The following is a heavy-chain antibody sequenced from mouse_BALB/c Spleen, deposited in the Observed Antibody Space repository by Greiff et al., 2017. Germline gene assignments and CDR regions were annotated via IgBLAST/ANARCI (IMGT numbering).Heavy chain of an antibody. Sequence: QVQLQQSGPELVRPGVSVKISCKGSGYTFTDYAMHWVKQSHAKSLEWIGVISTYYGNTNYNQKFKGKATMTVDKSSSTAYMELARLTSEDSAIYYCAREGQVRGAMDYWGQGTSVTVSS. CDR2: ISTYYGNT. V-gene: IGHV1-67*01. CDR1: GYTFTDYA. J-gene: IGHJ4*01. CDR3: AREGQVRGAMDY. D-gene: IGHD2-14*01.